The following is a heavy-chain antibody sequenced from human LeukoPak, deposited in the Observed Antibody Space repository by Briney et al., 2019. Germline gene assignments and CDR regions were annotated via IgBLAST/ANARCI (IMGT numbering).Heavy chain of an antibody. J-gene: IGHJ4*02. D-gene: IGHD6-19*01. CDR2: IHTSGST. V-gene: IGHV4-61*02. CDR3: ARDRPTKPRYSSGWYYDY. Sequence: SETLSLTCTVSGGSISSGDYYWSWIRQPAGKGLEWIGRIHTSGSTNYNPSLKSRVTMSVDTSKNQFSLKLSSVTAADTAVYYCARDRPTKPRYSSGWYYDYWGQGTLVTVSS. CDR1: GGSISSGDYY.